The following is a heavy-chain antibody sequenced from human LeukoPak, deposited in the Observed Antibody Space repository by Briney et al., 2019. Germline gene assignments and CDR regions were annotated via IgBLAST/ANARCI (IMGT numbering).Heavy chain of an antibody. J-gene: IGHJ3*02. D-gene: IGHD4-23*01. V-gene: IGHV3-23*01. Sequence: GGSLRLSCAASGFTFGSHGMSWVRQGPGKGLEWVSVISGGAGTTFYADSVKGRFAISRDNSKNTLYLQMNSLRAEDTAVYYCARGTTWLNSGAFDIWGQGTMVTVSS. CDR3: ARGTTWLNSGAFDI. CDR1: GFTFGSHG. CDR2: ISGGAGTT.